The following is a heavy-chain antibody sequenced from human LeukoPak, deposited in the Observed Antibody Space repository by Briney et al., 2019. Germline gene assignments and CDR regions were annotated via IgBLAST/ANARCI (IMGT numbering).Heavy chain of an antibody. J-gene: IGHJ3*02. CDR1: GSTFSSYA. CDR2: SIPIFGTP. CDR3: AGQTNVVVVARPAAGAFDI. Sequence: SVKVSCKASGSTFSSYAISWVRQAPGQGLEWVGGSIPIFGTPNYAQQFQGRVTITTDESTSTAYMELSSLRSEDTAVYYCAGQTNVVVVARPAAGAFDIWGQGTMVTVSS. V-gene: IGHV1-69*05. D-gene: IGHD2-15*01.